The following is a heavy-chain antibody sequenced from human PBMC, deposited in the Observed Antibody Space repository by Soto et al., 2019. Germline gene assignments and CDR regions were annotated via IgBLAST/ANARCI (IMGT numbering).Heavy chain of an antibody. CDR3: ARDSFVRGVIGYFDY. V-gene: IGHV3-23*01. D-gene: IGHD3-10*02. Sequence: PGGSLRLSCTASGFTFSTYAMSWVRQAPGKGLEWVSGIVGSGGKTNYADSVKGRFTISRDNSKNTLPLQMNSLRAEDTAVYYCARDSFVRGVIGYFDYWGQGTLVTVSS. CDR2: IVGSGGKT. J-gene: IGHJ4*02. CDR1: GFTFSTYA.